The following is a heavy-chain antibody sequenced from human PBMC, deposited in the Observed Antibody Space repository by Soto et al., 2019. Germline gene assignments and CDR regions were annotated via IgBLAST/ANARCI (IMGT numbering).Heavy chain of an antibody. J-gene: IGHJ4*02. CDR2: INHSGST. Sequence: QVQLQQWGAGLLKPSETLSLTCAVYGGSFSGYYWSWIRQPPGKGLVWIGEINHSGSTNYNPSRKSRVTISVDTSNSQFSLKLSSVTAADTAVYYCARGRLGYCSGGSCLDLDYWGQGTLVTVSS. CDR3: ARGRLGYCSGGSCLDLDY. CDR1: GGSFSGYY. D-gene: IGHD2-15*01. V-gene: IGHV4-34*01.